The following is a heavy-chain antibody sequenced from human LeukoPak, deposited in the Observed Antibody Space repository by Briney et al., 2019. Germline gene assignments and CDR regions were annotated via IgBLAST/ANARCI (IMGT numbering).Heavy chain of an antibody. Sequence: PSETLSLTCTVSGGSISSYYWSWIRQPPGKGLEWIGYIYYSGSTNYNPSLKSRVTISVDTSKNQFSLKLSSVTAADTAVYYCARVGGTNYYYYGMDVWGQGTTVTVSS. J-gene: IGHJ6*02. D-gene: IGHD1-26*01. CDR2: IYYSGST. CDR1: GGSISSYY. V-gene: IGHV4-59*01. CDR3: ARVGGTNYYYYGMDV.